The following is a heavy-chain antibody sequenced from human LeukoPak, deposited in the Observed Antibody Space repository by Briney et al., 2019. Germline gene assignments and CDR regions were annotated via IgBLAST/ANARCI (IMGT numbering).Heavy chain of an antibody. Sequence: SVKVSCKASGGTFSSYAISWVRQAPGQGLEWMGGIIPIFGTANYAQKFQGRVTITRDTSASTAYMELSSLRSEDTAVYYCARESNSSSWYYYYYYYGMDVWDQGTTVTVSS. CDR2: IIPIFGTA. J-gene: IGHJ6*02. CDR3: ARESNSSSWYYYYYYYGMDV. V-gene: IGHV1-69*05. CDR1: GGTFSSYA. D-gene: IGHD6-13*01.